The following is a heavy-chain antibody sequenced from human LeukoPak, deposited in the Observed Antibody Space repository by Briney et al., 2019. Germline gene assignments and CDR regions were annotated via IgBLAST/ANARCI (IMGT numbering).Heavy chain of an antibody. CDR2: ISAYNGNT. V-gene: IGHV1-18*01. D-gene: IGHD6-19*01. CDR1: GYTFTSYG. Sequence: ASVKVSCKASGYTFTSYGISWVRQAPGQGLEWMGWISAYNGNTNYAQKLQGRVTMTTDTSTSTAYMELSSLRSEGTAVYYCARESAPDPLAVAPTGYWGQGTLVTVSS. CDR3: ARESAPDPLAVAPTGY. J-gene: IGHJ4*02.